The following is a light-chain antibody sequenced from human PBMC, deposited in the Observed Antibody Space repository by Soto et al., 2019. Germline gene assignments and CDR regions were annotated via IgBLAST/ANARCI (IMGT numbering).Light chain of an antibody. CDR3: QQYNSYPWT. Sequence: DIQMTQSPFTLSASVGDRVTITCRASQSISSWLAWYQQKPGKAPNLLIYKASSLESGVPSRFSGSGFGTEFTLTISSLQPDDFATYYCQQYNSYPWTFGQGTKVEVK. V-gene: IGKV1-5*03. CDR1: QSISSW. CDR2: KAS. J-gene: IGKJ1*01.